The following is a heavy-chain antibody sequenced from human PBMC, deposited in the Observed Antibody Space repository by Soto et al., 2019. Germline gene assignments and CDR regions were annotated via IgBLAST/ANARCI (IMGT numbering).Heavy chain of an antibody. V-gene: IGHV4-31*03. Sequence: SETLSLTCTVSSDSMNSGGYYWSWIRQHPGKGLEWIGYIYSNGDTYYNPSLKSRVTISVDTSKNQFSLNLTSVTAADTAVYYCARRGGSSSGYYYYAMDVWGQGTTVTVSS. CDR3: ARRGGSSSGYYYYAMDV. D-gene: IGHD6-6*01. CDR1: SDSMNSGGYY. CDR2: IYSNGDT. J-gene: IGHJ6*02.